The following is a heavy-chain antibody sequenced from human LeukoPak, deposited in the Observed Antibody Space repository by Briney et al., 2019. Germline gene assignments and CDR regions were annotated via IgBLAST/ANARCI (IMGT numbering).Heavy chain of an antibody. CDR3: AKVMKGSERLTMVRGVIIKTAGLYYMDV. CDR2: ISASGGST. J-gene: IGHJ6*03. D-gene: IGHD3-10*01. CDR1: GFTFSRLG. V-gene: IGHV3-23*01. Sequence: GGSLRLSCAASGFTFSRLGMQWVRQAPGKGLEWVSSISASGGSTNYADSVKGRFTISRDNSKNTVYLQMNSLRAEDTAVYYCAKVMKGSERLTMVRGVIIKTAGLYYMDVWGKGTTVTVSS.